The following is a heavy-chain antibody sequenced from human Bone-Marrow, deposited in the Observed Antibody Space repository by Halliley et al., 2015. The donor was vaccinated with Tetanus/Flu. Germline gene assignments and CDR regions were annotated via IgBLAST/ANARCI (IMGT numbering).Heavy chain of an antibody. V-gene: IGHV3-30*03. D-gene: IGHD1-7*01. CDR3: ARETGTTYYYYGMDV. J-gene: IGHJ6*02. Sequence: ISFDGNDKYYAESVEGRFTISRDNSKNTLYLQMNSLRAEDTAVYYCARETGTTYYYYGMDVWGQGTTVTVSS. CDR2: ISFDGNDK.